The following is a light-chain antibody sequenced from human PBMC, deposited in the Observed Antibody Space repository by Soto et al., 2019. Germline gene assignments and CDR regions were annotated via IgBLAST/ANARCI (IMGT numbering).Light chain of an antibody. CDR3: QDYNGNSGLT. Sequence: DIQMTQSPSTLSASVGDRVTITCRASQNIRSWLAWYQQKPGKAPELLIYSASGLESGVPSRFSGSGFGTEFTLTISSLQPDDFATYYCQDYNGNSGLTFGGGTKVEIK. CDR1: QNIRSW. J-gene: IGKJ4*01. CDR2: SAS. V-gene: IGKV1-5*03.